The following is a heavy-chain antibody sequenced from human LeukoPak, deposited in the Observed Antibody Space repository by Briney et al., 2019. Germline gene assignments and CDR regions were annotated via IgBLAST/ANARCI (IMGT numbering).Heavy chain of an antibody. CDR2: IKSKTDGGTT. CDR1: GFTFSNAW. V-gene: IGHV3-15*01. CDR3: SSGLFEVVPATTNDF. D-gene: IGHD2-2*01. J-gene: IGHJ4*02. Sequence: GGSLRLSCAASGFTFSNAWMSWVRQAPGKGLEWVGRIKSKTDGGTTDYPAPVKGRFTISRDDSTSTVYLQMNSLKTEDTAMYYCSSGLFEVVPATTNDFWGQGTLVTVSS.